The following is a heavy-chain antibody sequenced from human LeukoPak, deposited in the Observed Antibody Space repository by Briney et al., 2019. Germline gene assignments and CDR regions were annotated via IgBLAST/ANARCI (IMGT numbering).Heavy chain of an antibody. J-gene: IGHJ4*02. Sequence: GGSLRLSCAASGFTFSSYGMSWVRQAPGKGLEWVSAISGSGGSTYYADSVKGRFTISRDNSKDTLYLQMNSLRAEDTAVYYCATGGGYSYGYGKNSWGQGALVTVSS. CDR2: ISGSGGST. V-gene: IGHV3-23*01. CDR1: GFTFSSYG. CDR3: ATGGGYSYGYGKNS. D-gene: IGHD5-18*01.